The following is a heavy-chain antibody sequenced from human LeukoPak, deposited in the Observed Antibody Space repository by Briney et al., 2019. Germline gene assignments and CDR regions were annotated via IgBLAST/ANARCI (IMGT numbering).Heavy chain of an antibody. CDR3: ARLLYDRSGYYYFDY. D-gene: IGHD3-22*01. CDR2: INHSGST. Sequence: SETLSLTCAVYGGSFSGYYWTWIRQPPGKGLEWIGEINHSGSTNYSPSLKSRVTISVDTSKNQFSLKLRSMTAADRAVYYCARLLYDRSGYYYFDYWGQGTLVTVSS. CDR1: GGSFSGYY. V-gene: IGHV4-34*01. J-gene: IGHJ4*02.